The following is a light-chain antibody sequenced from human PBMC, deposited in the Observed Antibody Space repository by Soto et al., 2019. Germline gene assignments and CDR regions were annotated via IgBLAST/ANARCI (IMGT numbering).Light chain of an antibody. CDR3: QQSYGTPWT. V-gene: IGKV1-39*01. CDR2: AAS. J-gene: IGKJ1*01. CDR1: QSISTY. Sequence: DIQMTQSPSSLSASVGDRVTITCGAIQSISTYLHWYQQKPGKGPNLLIYAASSLQRGVPSRFSGSGSGRDFVLTISSLQPEDSATYYCQQSYGTPWTFGQGTKVDIK.